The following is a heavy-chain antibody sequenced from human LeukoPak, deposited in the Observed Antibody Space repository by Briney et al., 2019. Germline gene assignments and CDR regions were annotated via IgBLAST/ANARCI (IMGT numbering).Heavy chain of an antibody. CDR2: IDGRDSGT. V-gene: IGHV3-23*01. CDR3: AAGYYYYGMDF. D-gene: IGHD6-13*01. Sequence: GGSLRLSCVASGFTFSNYAMIWVRQTPGKGLEWVSAIDGRDSGTYYTDSVKGRFTISRDNSKNTLYLQMNSPRAEDTAVYYCAAGYYYYGMDFWGQGTTVTVSS. CDR1: GFTFSNYA. J-gene: IGHJ6*02.